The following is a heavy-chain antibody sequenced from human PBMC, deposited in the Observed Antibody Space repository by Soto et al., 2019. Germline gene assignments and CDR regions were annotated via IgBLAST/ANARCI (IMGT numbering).Heavy chain of an antibody. Sequence: QVQLVESGGGVVQPGRSLRLSCAASGFTFSSYGMHWVRQAPGTGLEWVAGISYDGSNKYYADSVKGRFTISRDNSKNTLYLQMNSLRAEDTAVYYCAKDRRPNYYYGMDVWGQGTTVTVSS. D-gene: IGHD6-25*01. CDR3: AKDRRPNYYYGMDV. J-gene: IGHJ6*02. CDR2: ISYDGSNK. CDR1: GFTFSSYG. V-gene: IGHV3-30*18.